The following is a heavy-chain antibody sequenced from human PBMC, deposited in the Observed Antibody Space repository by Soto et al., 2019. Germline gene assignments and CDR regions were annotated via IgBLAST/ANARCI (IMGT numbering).Heavy chain of an antibody. CDR2: ISSSSSYT. CDR1: GFTFSDYY. J-gene: IGHJ2*01. V-gene: IGHV3-11*05. D-gene: IGHD5-12*01. Sequence: QVQLVESGGGLVKPGGSLRLSCAASGFTFSDYYMSWIRQAPGKGLEWVSYISSSSSYTNYADSVKGRFTISRDNAKNSRYRQMNSLRAEDTAVYYSARDGYSGYAVPGYWYFDLWGRGTLVAVSS. CDR3: ARDGYSGYAVPGYWYFDL.